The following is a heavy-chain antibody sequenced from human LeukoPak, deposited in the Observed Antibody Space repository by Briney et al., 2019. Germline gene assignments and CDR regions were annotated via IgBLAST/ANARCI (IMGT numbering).Heavy chain of an antibody. CDR1: GFTFSDYG. D-gene: IGHD5-24*01. CDR3: AKEETKRVSNGFDI. Sequence: GRSLRLSCAASGFTFSDYGMHWVRQAPGKGLEWVAVISYNGNNQYYPDSVKGRFTISRDNSKNTLYLQMNSLRAEDTAVYYCAKEETKRVSNGFDIWGRGTMVTVSS. J-gene: IGHJ3*02. CDR2: ISYNGNNQ. V-gene: IGHV3-30*18.